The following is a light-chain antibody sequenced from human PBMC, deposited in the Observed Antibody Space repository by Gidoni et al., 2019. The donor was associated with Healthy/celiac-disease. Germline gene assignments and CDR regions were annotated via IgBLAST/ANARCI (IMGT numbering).Light chain of an antibody. CDR2: GAS. J-gene: IGKJ4*01. CDR3: QQYNNWPPLT. CDR1: QSVSSN. Sequence: EIVMTQSTATLSVSPGERATLSCRSSQSVSSNLAWYQQKPGQAHRLPIYGASTRATGIPARVSGSGSGTEFTLTISSLQSEDFAVYYCQQYNNWPPLTFGGGTKVEIK. V-gene: IGKV3-15*01.